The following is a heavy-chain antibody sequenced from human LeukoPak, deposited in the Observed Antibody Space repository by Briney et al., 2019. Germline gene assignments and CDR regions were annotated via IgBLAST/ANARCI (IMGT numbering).Heavy chain of an antibody. CDR3: AKGPRPGSSGYPNLDH. V-gene: IGHV3-53*01. D-gene: IGHD3-22*01. CDR1: GFSVNNKY. CDR2: IYGDTST. J-gene: IGHJ4*02. Sequence: GGSLRLSCAASGFSVNNKYMNWVRQAPGKGLEGVSLIYGDTSTNYADSVKGRFTISRDTSKNTLYLQMNSLRVEDTAVYYCAKGPRPGSSGYPNLDHWGQGTLVTVSS.